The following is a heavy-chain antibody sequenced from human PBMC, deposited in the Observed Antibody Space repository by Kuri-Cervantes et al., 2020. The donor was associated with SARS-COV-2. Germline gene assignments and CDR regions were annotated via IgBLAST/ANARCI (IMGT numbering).Heavy chain of an antibody. CDR3: ARGPAFSLRPIITIFGVVRPYNWFDP. CDR1: GGTFSSYA. D-gene: IGHD3-3*01. Sequence: SVKVSCKASGGTFSSYAISWVRQAPGQGLEWMGGIIPIFGTANYAQKFQGRVTITVDESTSTAYMELSSLRSEDTAVYYCARGPAFSLRPIITIFGVVRPYNWFDPWGQGTLVTVSS. J-gene: IGHJ5*02. CDR2: IIPIFGTA. V-gene: IGHV1-69*13.